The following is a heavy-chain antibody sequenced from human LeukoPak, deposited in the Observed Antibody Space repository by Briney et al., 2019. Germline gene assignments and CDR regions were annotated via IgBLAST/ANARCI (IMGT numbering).Heavy chain of an antibody. CDR2: IYYSGST. CDR3: ARGPFGSGSSNLDY. CDR1: GGSISSYY. Sequence: SETLSLTCTVSGGSISSYYWSWIRQPPGKGLEWIGYIYYSGSTNYNPSLKSRVTISVDTSKNQFSLKLSSVTAADTAVYYCARGPFGSGSSNLDYWGQGTLVTVSS. D-gene: IGHD3-10*01. J-gene: IGHJ4*02. V-gene: IGHV4-59*01.